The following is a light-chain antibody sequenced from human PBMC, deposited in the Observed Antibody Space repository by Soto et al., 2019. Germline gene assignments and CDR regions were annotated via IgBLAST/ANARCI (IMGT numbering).Light chain of an antibody. Sequence: EIVMTQSPATLSVSPGERATLSCRASQSVSSSYLAWYQQKPGQAPRLLIYGASSRATGIPDRFSGSGSGTDFTLTISRLEPEDFAVYYCQQYGSSSTFGQGRRLEIK. CDR1: QSVSSSY. V-gene: IGKV3-20*01. CDR3: QQYGSSST. CDR2: GAS. J-gene: IGKJ5*01.